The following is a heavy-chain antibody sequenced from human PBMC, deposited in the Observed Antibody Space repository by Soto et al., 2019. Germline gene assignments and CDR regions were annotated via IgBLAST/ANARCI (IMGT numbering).Heavy chain of an antibody. CDR3: ARGGVTITRDAFDI. CDR2: INHSGST. D-gene: IGHD3-10*01. V-gene: IGHV4-34*01. CDR1: GGSFSGYY. Sequence: SETLSLTCAVYGGSFSGYYWSWIRQPPGKGLEWIGEINHSGSTNYNPSLKSRVTISVDTSKNQFSLKLSSVTAADTAVYYCARGGVTITRDAFDIWGQGTMVTVSS. J-gene: IGHJ3*02.